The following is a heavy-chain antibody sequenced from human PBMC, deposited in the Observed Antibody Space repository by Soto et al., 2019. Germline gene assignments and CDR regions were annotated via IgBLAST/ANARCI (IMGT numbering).Heavy chain of an antibody. Sequence: QLHLVQSGAEVKKAGSSVKVSCKASGGTVSSYAITWVRQAPGKGLEWMGVFIPIFVSAHYAPKFQGRITMTADESTSTDYMELSGLTSEDTAIYYCARDVSSDTTGFRGYDLWGQGTQVTVSS. CDR2: FIPIFVSA. CDR3: ARDVSSDTTGFRGYDL. V-gene: IGHV1-69*01. D-gene: IGHD3-10*01. J-gene: IGHJ4*02. CDR1: GGTVSSYA.